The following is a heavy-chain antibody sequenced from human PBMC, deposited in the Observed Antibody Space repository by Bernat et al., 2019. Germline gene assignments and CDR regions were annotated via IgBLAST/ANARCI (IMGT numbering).Heavy chain of an antibody. CDR3: ARGGRSGAFDI. J-gene: IGHJ3*02. D-gene: IGHD3-3*01. CDR1: GGSISSSGYY. Sequence: QLQLQESGPGLVKPSETLSLTCTVSGGSISSSGYYWGWIRQPPGKGLEWIGSGSTYYSPSLKSRITISVDTSKNQFSLKLSSVTAADTAVYYCARGGRSGAFDIWGQGTMVTVSS. CDR2: GST. V-gene: IGHV4-39*02.